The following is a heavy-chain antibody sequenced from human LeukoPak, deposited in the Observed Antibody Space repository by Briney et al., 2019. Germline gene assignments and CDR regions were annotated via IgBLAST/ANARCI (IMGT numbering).Heavy chain of an antibody. CDR3: ASRGRWLNPSVFDY. CDR1: GGSFSGYY. D-gene: IGHD5-24*01. V-gene: IGHV4-34*01. J-gene: IGHJ4*02. CDR2: INHSGST. Sequence: SETLSLTCAVYGGSFSGYYWSWIREPPGKGRGWIGEINHSGSTNYNPYLKSRVTISVDTSNNHSSLKLSSVTAADTAVYYCASRGRWLNPSVFDYWGQGTLVTVSS.